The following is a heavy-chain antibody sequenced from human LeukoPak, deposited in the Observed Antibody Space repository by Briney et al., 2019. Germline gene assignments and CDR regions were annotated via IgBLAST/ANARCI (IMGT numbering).Heavy chain of an antibody. CDR2: IIPIFGTA. D-gene: IGHD1-26*01. V-gene: IGHV1-69*06. CDR1: GGTFSSYA. Sequence: GASVKVSCKASGGTFSSYAISWVRQAPGQGLEWMRGIIPIFGTANYAQKFQGRVTITADKSTSTAYMELSSLRSEDTAVYYCARPPRYSGSYFDYWGQGTLVTVSS. J-gene: IGHJ4*02. CDR3: ARPPRYSGSYFDY.